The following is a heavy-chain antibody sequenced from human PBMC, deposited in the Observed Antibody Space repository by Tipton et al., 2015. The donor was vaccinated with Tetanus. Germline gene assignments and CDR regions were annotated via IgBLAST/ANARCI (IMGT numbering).Heavy chain of an antibody. V-gene: IGHV1-8*01. CDR1: GHTFTSYD. CDR3: ARRVYDSEETRIDY. CDR2: MNPNSGNT. Sequence: QVQLVQSGAEVKKPGASVKVSCKASGHTFTSYDINWVRQATGQGLEWMGWMNPNSGNTGYAQKFQGRVTMTRNTSISTAYMELSSLRSEDAAVYYCARRVYDSEETRIDYWGQGPLVTVSS. J-gene: IGHJ4*02. D-gene: IGHD3-22*01.